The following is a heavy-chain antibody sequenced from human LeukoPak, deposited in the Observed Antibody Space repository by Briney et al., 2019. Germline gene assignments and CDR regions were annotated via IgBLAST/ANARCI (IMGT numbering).Heavy chain of an antibody. V-gene: IGHV4-61*02. CDR1: GGSISSGSYY. CDR2: LYTSGST. CDR3: ARGCYYDSSGYCGY. D-gene: IGHD3-22*01. Sequence: SETLSLTCTVSGGSISSGSYYWSWIRQPAGRGLEWIGRLYTSGSTNYNPSLKSRVTISVDTSKNQFSLKLSSVTAADTAVYYCARGCYYDSSGYCGYWGQGTLVTVSS. J-gene: IGHJ4*02.